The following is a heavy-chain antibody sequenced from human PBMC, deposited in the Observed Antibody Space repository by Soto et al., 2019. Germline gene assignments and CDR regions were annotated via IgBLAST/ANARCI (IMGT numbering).Heavy chain of an antibody. CDR2: ISGSGGST. D-gene: IGHD3-16*01. Sequence: GGSLRLSCAASGFTFSSYAMSWVRQAPGKGLEWVSAISGSGGSTYYADSVTGRFTISRDNSKNTLYLQMNSLRAEDTAVYYCAKMGVPDEYFQHWGQGTLVTVSS. V-gene: IGHV3-23*01. CDR1: GFTFSSYA. J-gene: IGHJ1*01. CDR3: AKMGVPDEYFQH.